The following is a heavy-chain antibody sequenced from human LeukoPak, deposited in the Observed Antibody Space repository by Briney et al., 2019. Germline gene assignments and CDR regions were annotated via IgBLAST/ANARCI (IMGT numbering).Heavy chain of an antibody. D-gene: IGHD3/OR15-3a*01. Sequence: SETLSLTCTVSGGSISSSSYYWGWIRQPPGKGLEWIGSIYYSGNTYYNASLKSRVSISIDTSKNQFSLRLTSVTAADTAVYYCARQTGSGLFILPGGQGTLVTVSS. CDR1: GGSISSSSYY. CDR2: IYYSGNT. J-gene: IGHJ4*02. V-gene: IGHV4-39*01. CDR3: ARQTGSGLFILP.